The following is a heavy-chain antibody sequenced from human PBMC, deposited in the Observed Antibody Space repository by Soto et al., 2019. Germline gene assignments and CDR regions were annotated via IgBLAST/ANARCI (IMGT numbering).Heavy chain of an antibody. V-gene: IGHV1-8*02. CDR1: GYTFTYYD. CDR2: MNPNTGVKKT. D-gene: IGHD1-20*01. J-gene: IGHJ5*01. CDR3: ARGASPDYSFWYNPRGDWLES. Sequence: QVQLVQSGAELKKPGASVRVSCKASGYTFTYYDINWVRQAAGQGLEWMGWMNPNTGVKKTDYLENFEGRLTMTRDISIGTAYLEIHNLRSEDTAVYYCARGASPDYSFWYNPRGDWLESWGHGTLVTVSS.